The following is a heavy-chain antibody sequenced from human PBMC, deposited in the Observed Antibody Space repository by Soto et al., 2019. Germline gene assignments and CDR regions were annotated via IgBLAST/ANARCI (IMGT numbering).Heavy chain of an antibody. J-gene: IGHJ6*02. CDR1: RVAFSKFI. CDR3: AKLRSSSTIGYYYGMDV. CDR2: IIPIFGTA. V-gene: IGHV1-69*13. D-gene: IGHD2-2*01. Sequence: SVKVSCKASRVAFSKFIVTWVRQAPGLGLEWVGGIIPIFGTANYAQKFQGRVTITADESTSTSYMEVNNLRSEDTAVYYCAKLRSSSTIGYYYGMDVWGQGTTVTVSS.